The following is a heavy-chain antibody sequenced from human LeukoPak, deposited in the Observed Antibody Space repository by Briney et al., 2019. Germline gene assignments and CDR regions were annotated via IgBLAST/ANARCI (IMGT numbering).Heavy chain of an antibody. CDR1: GYIFTRHD. J-gene: IGHJ6*03. Sequence: ASVKVSCKASGYIFTRHDISWVRQAPAQGLEWMGWISTSKGNTRYSEKFQGRVTMTTDTSTGTAYMELRSLRSDDTAVFYCARDPPGRDKGLDVWGKGTTVLVS. V-gene: IGHV1-18*01. CDR3: ARDPPGRDKGLDV. CDR2: ISTSKGNT.